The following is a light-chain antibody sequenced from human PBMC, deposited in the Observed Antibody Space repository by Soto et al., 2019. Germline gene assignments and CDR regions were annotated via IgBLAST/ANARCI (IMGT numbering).Light chain of an antibody. CDR2: EGS. CDR1: SSDVGSSNL. V-gene: IGLV2-23*01. CDR3: CSFARSSTSYV. J-gene: IGLJ1*01. Sequence: QSALTQPASVSGSPGQSMTISCTGTSSDVGSSNLVSWYQQYPGKAPKLIIYEGSRRPSGVSGRFSGSMSGNTASLTISGLQAEDEADYYCCSFARSSTSYVFGTGTKLTVL.